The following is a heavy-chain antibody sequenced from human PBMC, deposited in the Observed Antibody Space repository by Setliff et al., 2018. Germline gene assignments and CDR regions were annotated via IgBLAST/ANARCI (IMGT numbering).Heavy chain of an antibody. CDR1: GFTFSSYG. V-gene: IGHV3-33*01. Sequence: PGGSLRLSCAASGFTFSSYGMHWVRQAPGKGLEWVAVIWYDGTNKFYADSVKGRFTISRDISKDTLHLQMNSLRAEDTAVYYCARVGLSGTSGYYYYMDVWGKGTTVTVSS. J-gene: IGHJ6*03. CDR2: IWYDGTNK. CDR3: ARVGLSGTSGYYYYMDV. D-gene: IGHD1-20*01.